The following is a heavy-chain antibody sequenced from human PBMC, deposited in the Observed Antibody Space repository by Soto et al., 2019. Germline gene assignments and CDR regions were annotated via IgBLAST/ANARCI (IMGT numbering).Heavy chain of an antibody. D-gene: IGHD1-26*01. CDR3: AAGREQPDWFGP. J-gene: IGHJ5*02. CDR2: ISGSGGST. V-gene: IGHV3-23*01. Sequence: EVQLLESGGGLVQPGGSLRLSCAASGLTFSSYAMSWVRQAPGKGLEWVSAISGSGGSTYYADSVKGRFTISRDNSKNTLYLQMNSLRAEDTAVYYCAAGREQPDWFGPWGQGTLVTVSS. CDR1: GLTFSSYA.